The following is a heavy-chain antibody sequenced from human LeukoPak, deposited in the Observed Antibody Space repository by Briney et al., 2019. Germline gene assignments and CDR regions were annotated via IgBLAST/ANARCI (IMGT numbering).Heavy chain of an antibody. Sequence: GSLKPSCATSGFNFSNLGQHWVRQGPSQGPEGVAVIWFDGSNKYYADSVKGRFTISRDNSKNTLYLQMDSLRAEDTALYYCARDESSGSLHFDYWGQGTLVTVSS. J-gene: IGHJ4*02. CDR3: ARDESSGSLHFDY. CDR2: IWFDGSNK. V-gene: IGHV3-33*08. D-gene: IGHD3-10*01. CDR1: GFNFSNLG.